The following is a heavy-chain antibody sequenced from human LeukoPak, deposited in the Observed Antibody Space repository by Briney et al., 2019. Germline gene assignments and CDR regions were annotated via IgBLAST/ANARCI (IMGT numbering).Heavy chain of an antibody. Sequence: GASXKVSCKASGYTFTSYGISWVGQAPGQGLEWRGWISAYNGNTNYAQKLQGRVTMTTDTSTSTAYMELRSLRSDDTAVYYCARAKDYYGSGSPFFWYWGQGTLVTVSS. CDR3: ARAKDYYGSGSPFFWY. J-gene: IGHJ4*02. D-gene: IGHD3-10*01. CDR1: GYTFTSYG. V-gene: IGHV1-18*01. CDR2: ISAYNGNT.